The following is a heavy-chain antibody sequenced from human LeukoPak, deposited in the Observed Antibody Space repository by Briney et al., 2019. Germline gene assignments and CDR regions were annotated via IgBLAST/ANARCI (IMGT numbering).Heavy chain of an antibody. V-gene: IGHV1-24*01. CDR2: FSPEEGET. Sequence: ASVKVSCKVSGYTLTELSMHWVRQAPGKGLEWMGGFSPEEGETIYAQKFQGRVTVTEGTSTDTAYMELSSLRSEDTAVYYCATGSSSLAYWGQGTLVTVSS. CDR1: GYTLTELS. D-gene: IGHD6-13*01. J-gene: IGHJ4*02. CDR3: ATGSSSLAY.